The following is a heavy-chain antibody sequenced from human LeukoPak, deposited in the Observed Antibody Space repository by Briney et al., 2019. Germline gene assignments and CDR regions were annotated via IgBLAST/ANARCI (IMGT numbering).Heavy chain of an antibody. J-gene: IGHJ6*03. CDR3: ARGYSYYYYYMDV. CDR1: GGSVSDYY. D-gene: IGHD5-18*01. V-gene: IGHV4-59*02. Sequence: SETLSLTCTVSGGSVSDYYWSWIRQSPGKGLEWIGYIYYTGTSYNPSLKSRVTISADTSKNQFSLNLSSVTAADTAVYYCARGYSYYYYYMDVWGKGTTVTVSS. CDR2: IYYTGT.